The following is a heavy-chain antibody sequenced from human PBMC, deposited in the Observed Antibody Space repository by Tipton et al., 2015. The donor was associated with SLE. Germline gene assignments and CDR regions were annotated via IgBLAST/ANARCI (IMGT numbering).Heavy chain of an antibody. V-gene: IGHV3-30*18. J-gene: IGHJ4*02. D-gene: IGHD4-17*01. Sequence: SLRLSCAASGFTFSSYGMHWVRQAPGKGLEWVAVISYDGSNKYYADSVKGRFTISRDNSKNTLYLQMNSLRAEDTAVYYCAKDRHFYGDYWGTALDYWGQGTLVTVSS. CDR1: GFTFSSYG. CDR3: AKDRHFYGDYWGTALDY. CDR2: ISYDGSNK.